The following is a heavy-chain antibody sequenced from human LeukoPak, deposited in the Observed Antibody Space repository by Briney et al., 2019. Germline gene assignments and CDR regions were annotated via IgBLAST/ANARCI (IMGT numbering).Heavy chain of an antibody. Sequence: SETLSLTCTVSGGSISSYYWSWIRQPPGKGLEWIGYIYYSGSTNYNPSLKSRVTVSVDTSKNQFSLKLSSVTAADTAVYYCARDVSIWYGSGSFAFDIWGQGTMVTVS. CDR1: GGSISSYY. D-gene: IGHD3-10*01. V-gene: IGHV4-59*01. CDR3: ARDVSIWYGSGSFAFDI. CDR2: IYYSGST. J-gene: IGHJ3*02.